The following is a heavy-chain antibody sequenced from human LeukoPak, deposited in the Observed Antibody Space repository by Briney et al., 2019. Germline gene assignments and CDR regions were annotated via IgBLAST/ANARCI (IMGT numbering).Heavy chain of an antibody. D-gene: IGHD6-19*01. CDR1: KSNFTSYW. Sequence: GESLKISCKGFKSNFTSYWLGWVRQMPGKGLEWMGIIYLHDSDTRYSPSFQGQVTISADKSINTAYLQWTTLKASDTAMYYCASPGTPVSGTFNFWGQGTLVTVSS. CDR2: IYLHDSDT. CDR3: ASPGTPVSGTFNF. V-gene: IGHV5-51*01. J-gene: IGHJ4*02.